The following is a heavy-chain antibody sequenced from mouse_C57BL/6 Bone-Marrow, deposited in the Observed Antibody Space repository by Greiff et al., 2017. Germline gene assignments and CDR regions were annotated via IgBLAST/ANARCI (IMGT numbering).Heavy chain of an antibody. CDR2: ISSGGSYT. CDR3: ARGTTVVAGEFAY. CDR1: GFTFSSYG. J-gene: IGHJ3*01. V-gene: IGHV5-6*01. Sequence: EVHLVESGGDLVKPGGSLKLSCAASGFTFSSYGMSWVRQTPDKRLEWVATISSGGSYTYYPDSVKGRFTISRDNAKNTLYLQMSSLKSEDTAMYYCARGTTVVAGEFAYWGQGTLVTVSA. D-gene: IGHD1-1*01.